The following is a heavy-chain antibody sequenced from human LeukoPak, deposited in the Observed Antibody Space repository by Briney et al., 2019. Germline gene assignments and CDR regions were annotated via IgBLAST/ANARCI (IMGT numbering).Heavy chain of an antibody. CDR3: ARDRHYYDRSGYLLYGMAV. V-gene: IGHV4-59*11. D-gene: IGHD3-22*01. CDR1: GGSISIHY. J-gene: IGHJ6*02. Sequence: SETLSLTCAVSGGSISIHYWSWIRQPPGKGLEWIGYIYNSGSTKYNPSLKSRVTISVDTSKNQFSLKLSAVTAADTAVYYCARDRHYYDRSGYLLYGMAVWGQGKTVTVSS. CDR2: IYNSGST.